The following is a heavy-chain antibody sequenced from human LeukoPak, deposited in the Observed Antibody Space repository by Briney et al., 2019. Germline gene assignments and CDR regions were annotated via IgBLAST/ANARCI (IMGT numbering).Heavy chain of an antibody. CDR3: AKDWIGYCSGGSCYDLDY. J-gene: IGHJ4*02. CDR1: GFTFSSYG. CDR2: ISYGGSNK. Sequence: GRSLRLSCAASGFTFSSYGMHWVRQAPGKGLEGVAVISYGGSNKYYADSVKGRFTISRDNSKNTLYLQMNSLRAEDTAVYYCAKDWIGYCSGGSCYDLDYWGQGTLVTVSS. D-gene: IGHD2-15*01. V-gene: IGHV3-30*18.